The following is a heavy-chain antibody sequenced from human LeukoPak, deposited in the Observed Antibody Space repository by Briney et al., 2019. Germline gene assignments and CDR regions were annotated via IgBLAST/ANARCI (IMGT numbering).Heavy chain of an antibody. V-gene: IGHV4-39*07. D-gene: IGHD2-2*01. CDR3: AGGRPEIGVPAAHLVTY. Sequence: PSETLSVTCTVPGGSISSSSYYWGWIRQPPGKGLEWIGSIYYSGSTYYNPPLKSRVTISVDTSKNQFSLKLSSVTAADTAVYYCAGGRPEIGVPAAHLVTYWGQGTLVTVSS. CDR1: GGSISSSSYY. CDR2: IYYSGST. J-gene: IGHJ4*02.